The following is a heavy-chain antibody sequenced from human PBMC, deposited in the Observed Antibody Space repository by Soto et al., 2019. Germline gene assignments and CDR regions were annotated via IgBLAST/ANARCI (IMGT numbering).Heavy chain of an antibody. J-gene: IGHJ4*02. CDR3: ATGFGDSFEY. D-gene: IGHD3-10*01. CDR1: GFTFSSYS. Sequence: GGSLRLSCAASGFTFSSYSMNWVRQAPGKVLEWVSYISSSSSTHYADSVKGRFTISRDKSMNTLYLQMNSLRAEDTAVYYCATGFGDSFEYWGQGTLVTVSS. CDR2: ISSSSST. V-gene: IGHV3-21*05.